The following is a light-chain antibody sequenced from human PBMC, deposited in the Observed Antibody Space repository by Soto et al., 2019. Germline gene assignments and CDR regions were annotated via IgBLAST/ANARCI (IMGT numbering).Light chain of an antibody. CDR2: AAS. V-gene: IGKV1-9*01. CDR3: QQRNSYPPRT. Sequence: DIQLTQSPSFLSASVGDRVTITCRASQGFSSNLAWYQQKPGKAPKLLIYAASSLQSGVPSRFSSSGSGTEFTLTISSLQPEDFATYYCQQRNSYPPRTFGGGTKVEIK. J-gene: IGKJ4*01. CDR1: QGFSSN.